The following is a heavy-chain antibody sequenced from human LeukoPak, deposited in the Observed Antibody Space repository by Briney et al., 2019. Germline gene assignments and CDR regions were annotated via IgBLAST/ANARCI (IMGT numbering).Heavy chain of an antibody. D-gene: IGHD2-2*01. J-gene: IGHJ4*02. CDR3: AKGSCSSTTCLKTD. V-gene: IGHV3-30*18. CDR2: ISYDGIDK. CDR1: GFTFSNYA. Sequence: PGGSLRLSCAASGFTFSNYAMHWVRQTPGKGLEWVAVISYDGIDKYYADSVKGRFTISRDNSKNTLYLQMNSLRSEDTAVYYCAKGSCSSTTCLKTDWGQGTPVTVSS.